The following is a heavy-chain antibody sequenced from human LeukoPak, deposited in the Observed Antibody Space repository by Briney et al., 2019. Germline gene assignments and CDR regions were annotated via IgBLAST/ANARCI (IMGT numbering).Heavy chain of an antibody. CDR3: ARHGGYSYGSGAFDI. V-gene: IGHV4-39*01. Sequence: PSETLSLTCTVSGGSISSYYWGWIRQPPGKGLEWIGSIYYSGSTYYNPSLKSRVTISVDTSKNQFSLKLSSVTAADTAVYYCARHGGYSYGSGAFDIWGQGTMVTVSS. CDR1: GGSISSYY. D-gene: IGHD5-18*01. J-gene: IGHJ3*02. CDR2: IYYSGST.